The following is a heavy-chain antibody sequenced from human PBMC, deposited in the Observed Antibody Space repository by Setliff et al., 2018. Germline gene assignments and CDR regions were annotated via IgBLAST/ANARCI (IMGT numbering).Heavy chain of an antibody. CDR1: GESFSGYF. J-gene: IGHJ5*02. CDR3: ARVLVLGYNWFDP. D-gene: IGHD3-10*01. V-gene: IGHV4-34*01. Sequence: SETLSLTCAVYGESFSGYFWSWIRQTPEKGLEWIGEISHSGNTNYNPSFKSRVTISIDTSKNQFSLKVNSVTAADTAVYFCARVLVLGYNWFDPWSQGTLVTVSS. CDR2: ISHSGNT.